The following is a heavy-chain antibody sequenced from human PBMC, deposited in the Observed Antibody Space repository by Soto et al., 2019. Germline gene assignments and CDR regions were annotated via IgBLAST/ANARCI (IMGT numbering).Heavy chain of an antibody. CDR3: ARGGVVTRHFYS. Sequence: TLSLTCNVSGGAISSGGYHWSWIRQYPGKGLEWIGHTFHSGSTNYNPSLQSRLTISVDTSKNQFSLHLISVTAADTAVYFCARGGVVTRHFYSWSQVTLVT. CDR2: TFHSGST. J-gene: IGHJ4*02. D-gene: IGHD3-3*01. V-gene: IGHV4-31*03. CDR1: GGAISSGGYH.